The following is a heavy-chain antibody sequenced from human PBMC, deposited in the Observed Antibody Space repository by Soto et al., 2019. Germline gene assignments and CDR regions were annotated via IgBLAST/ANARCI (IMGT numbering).Heavy chain of an antibody. V-gene: IGHV4-39*01. CDR1: VGSILSSHFY. J-gene: IGHJ5*02. CDR3: ESHSLALREDNWFDP. Sequence: QYLICIFCVGSILSSHFYWGWVRQPPGKGLEWIGSIFYLGSSYYNPSLKSRVTMSVDTSKNQFSLRLSSVTAADTALYLCESHSLALREDNWFDPWGQGIMVTVSS. D-gene: IGHD3-3*02. CDR2: IFYLGSS.